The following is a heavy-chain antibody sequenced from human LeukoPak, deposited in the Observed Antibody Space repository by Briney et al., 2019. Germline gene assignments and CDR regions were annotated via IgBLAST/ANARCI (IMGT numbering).Heavy chain of an antibody. Sequence: PGGSLRLSCAASGFTFGSSGMHWVRQAPGKGPEWVAVIWYDGSNKYYAHSVKGRFTISRDNSKNTLYLQMNSLRTEDTAVYYCAKDLPDRYSLEYWGQGTMVTVPS. CDR2: IWYDGSNK. J-gene: IGHJ4*02. D-gene: IGHD2-15*01. V-gene: IGHV3-30*02. CDR3: AKDLPDRYSLEY. CDR1: GFTFGSSG.